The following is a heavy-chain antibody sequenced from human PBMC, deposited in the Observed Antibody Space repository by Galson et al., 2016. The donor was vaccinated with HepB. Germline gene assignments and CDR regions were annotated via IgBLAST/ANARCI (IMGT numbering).Heavy chain of an antibody. J-gene: IGHJ4*02. D-gene: IGHD3-10*01. V-gene: IGHV3-23*02. CDR1: GYTFSNYG. CDR2: ISALDDQI. CDR3: VIMVRGISMGPFDY. Sequence: SLRLSCAGSGYTFSNYGMSWVRQAPGKGLEWLSVISALDDQIYYGDSVRGRFRVSRDNSKSRLYLQMSSLRAEDTAVYYCVIMVRGISMGPFDYWGQGTLVVVSS.